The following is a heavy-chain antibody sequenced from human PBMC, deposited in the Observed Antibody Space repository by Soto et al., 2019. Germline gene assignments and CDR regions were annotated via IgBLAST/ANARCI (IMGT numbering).Heavy chain of an antibody. V-gene: IGHV3-30-3*01. CDR1: GFTFSSYA. D-gene: IGHD3-3*01. CDR2: ISYDGSNK. J-gene: IGHJ4*02. CDR3: ARDHDLWSGSNMRGYFDY. Sequence: PGGSLRLSCAASGFTFSSYAMHWVRQAPGKGLEWVAVISYDGSNKYYADSVKGRFTISRDNSKNTLYLQMNSLRAEDTAVYYCARDHDLWSGSNMRGYFDYWGQGTLVTVSS.